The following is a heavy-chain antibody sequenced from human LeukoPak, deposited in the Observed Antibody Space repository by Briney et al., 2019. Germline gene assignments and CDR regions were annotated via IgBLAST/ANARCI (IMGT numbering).Heavy chain of an antibody. CDR3: ARYSSSIDAFDI. V-gene: IGHV3-21*01. D-gene: IGHD6-19*01. Sequence: PGECLRLACSASGLTFSSYSMNWVRQAPAKGLGWVSSISSSSSYIYYADSVEGRFTISRHNANNSLYRQTDSLRTEDTAVYYCARYSSSIDAFDIWGQGTMVTVSS. CDR2: ISSSSSYI. J-gene: IGHJ3*02. CDR1: GLTFSSYS.